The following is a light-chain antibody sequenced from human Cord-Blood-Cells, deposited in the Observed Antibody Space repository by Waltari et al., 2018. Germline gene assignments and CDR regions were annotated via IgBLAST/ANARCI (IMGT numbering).Light chain of an antibody. J-gene: IGLJ1*01. Sequence: SSELTQDPAVSVALGQTVRITCQGDSLRSYYASWYQQKPGQAPGLVLYGKNNRPSGIPDRFPGSSSGNTASLTITGAQAEDEADYYCNSRDSSGNHPPYVFGTGTKVTVL. CDR3: NSRDSSGNHPPYV. V-gene: IGLV3-19*01. CDR1: SLRSYY. CDR2: GKN.